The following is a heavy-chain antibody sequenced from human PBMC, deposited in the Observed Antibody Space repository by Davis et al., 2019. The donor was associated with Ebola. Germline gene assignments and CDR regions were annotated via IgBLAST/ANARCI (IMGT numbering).Heavy chain of an antibody. CDR1: GYTFTRFA. J-gene: IGHJ6*02. Sequence: ASVKVSCQASGYTFTRFAIHWVRQAPGQRLEWMGWINAGNGNTIYSQNFQGRVTITRDTSASTVYMELSSLRSEDTAVYYCAGNSVTTRLDYYGMDVWGQGTTVTVSS. D-gene: IGHD4-17*01. CDR2: INAGNGNT. V-gene: IGHV1-3*01. CDR3: AGNSVTTRLDYYGMDV.